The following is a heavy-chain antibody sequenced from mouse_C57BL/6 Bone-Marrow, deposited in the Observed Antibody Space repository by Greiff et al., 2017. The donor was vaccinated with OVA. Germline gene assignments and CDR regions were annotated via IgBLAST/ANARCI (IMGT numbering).Heavy chain of an antibody. CDR2: INPNNGGT. D-gene: IGHD1-1*01. CDR1: GYTFTDYN. Sequence: VQLQQSGPELVKPGASVKMSCKASGYTFTDYNMHWVKQSHGKSLEWIGYINPNNGGTSYNQKFKGKATLTVNKSSSTAYMELRSLTSEDSAVYYCARRAPTVVASMDYWGQGTSVTVSS. V-gene: IGHV1-22*01. J-gene: IGHJ4*01. CDR3: ARRAPTVVASMDY.